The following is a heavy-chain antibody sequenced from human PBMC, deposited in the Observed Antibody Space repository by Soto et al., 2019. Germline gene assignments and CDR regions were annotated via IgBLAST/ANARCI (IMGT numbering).Heavy chain of an antibody. CDR3: ARANCYSEY. V-gene: IGHV4-59*11. J-gene: IGHJ4*02. Sequence: QVQLQESGPGLVKHSETLSLTCTVAGGSISNHYWSWIRQPPGKGLEWIGYIYYNGNTNYNPSLKRRVTMSVDTSKNQISLKLSSVTASDTAVYYCARANCYSEYWGQGTLVTVSS. CDR1: GGSISNHY. CDR2: IYYNGNT. D-gene: IGHD2-21*02.